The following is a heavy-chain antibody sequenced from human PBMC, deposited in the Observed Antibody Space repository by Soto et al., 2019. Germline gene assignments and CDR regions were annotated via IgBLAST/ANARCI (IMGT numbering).Heavy chain of an antibody. CDR1: GYTFTSYD. J-gene: IGHJ4*02. Sequence: ASVKVSCKASGYTFTSYDINWVRQATGQGLEWMGWMNPNSGNTGYAQKFQGRVTMTRNTSISTAYMELSSLRSEDTAVYYCARVGVTCSGGSCYVRIFDYWGQGTLVTVSS. CDR2: MNPNSGNT. D-gene: IGHD2-15*01. CDR3: ARVGVTCSGGSCYVRIFDY. V-gene: IGHV1-8*01.